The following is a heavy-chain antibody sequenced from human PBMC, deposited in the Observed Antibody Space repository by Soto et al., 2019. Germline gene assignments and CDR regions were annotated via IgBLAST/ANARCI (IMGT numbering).Heavy chain of an antibody. CDR1: GGSISSSNW. CDR3: ASYRGYSYGQRFYGMDV. CDR2: IYHSGST. D-gene: IGHD5-18*01. J-gene: IGHJ6*02. Sequence: LSLTCAVSGGSISSSNWWSWVRQPPGKGLEWIGEIYHSGSTNYNPSLKSRVTISVDTSKNQFSLKLSSVTAADTAVYYCASYRGYSYGQRFYGMDVWGQGTTVTVSS. V-gene: IGHV4-4*02.